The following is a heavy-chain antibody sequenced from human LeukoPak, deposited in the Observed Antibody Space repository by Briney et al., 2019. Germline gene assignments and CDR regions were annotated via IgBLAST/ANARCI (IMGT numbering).Heavy chain of an antibody. J-gene: IGHJ5*02. D-gene: IGHD2-21*01. CDR2: INPASGGT. CDR1: GYIFSGHY. Sequence: VASVKVSCQASGYIFSGHYIQWVRQAPGQGLEWMGWINPASGGTNNAQKFHGRVTMTTDTSISTLYMELNSLRSDDTAVYYCARVLFPSGPTHCFDPWGQGTLVTVSS. CDR3: ARVLFPSGPTHCFDP. V-gene: IGHV1-2*02.